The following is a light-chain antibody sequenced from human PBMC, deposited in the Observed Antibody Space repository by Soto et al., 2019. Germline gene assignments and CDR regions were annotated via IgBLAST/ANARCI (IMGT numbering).Light chain of an antibody. J-gene: IGLJ2*01. CDR2: EVR. CDR1: TTDIGDYNF. Sequence: QSALTQPASVSGSPGQSITISCSGATTDIGDYNFVSWYQQHPGKAPALIIYEVRIRPSGVSNRFSGSKSGNTASLTISGLQPEDEADYYCSSYSSSSFTRTSTLVFGGGTKLTV. CDR3: SSYSSSSFTRTSTLV. V-gene: IGLV2-14*01.